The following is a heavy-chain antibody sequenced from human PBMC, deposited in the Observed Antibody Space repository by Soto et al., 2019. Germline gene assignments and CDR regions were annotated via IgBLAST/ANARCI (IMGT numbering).Heavy chain of an antibody. CDR3: AMVSNVVAPLMWYFAL. Sequence: EVQLEESGGGLVQPGGSLRLSCAASESTVSFKYMSWVRQAPGKGPEWVAGIYGDGSTFYADSVKGRFTITRSSSDNPLYLQINSLSTEDSAVYYCAMVSNVVAPLMWYFALWGRGTLVTVSS. D-gene: IGHD2-15*01. CDR2: IYGDGST. CDR1: ESTVSFKY. J-gene: IGHJ2*01. V-gene: IGHV3-53*04.